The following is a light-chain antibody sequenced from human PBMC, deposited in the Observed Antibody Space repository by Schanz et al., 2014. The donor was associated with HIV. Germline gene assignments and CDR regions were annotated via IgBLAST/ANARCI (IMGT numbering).Light chain of an antibody. CDR3: QQYDSSTWT. CDR2: GAS. Sequence: EIVLTQSPGTLSLSPGERATLSCRASQSVSSNLAWYQQKPGQAPRHLIYGASNRATGVPGRFSGSGSGTDFTLTISSLEPEDFAVYYCQQYDSSTWTFGQGTKVEI. J-gene: IGKJ1*01. V-gene: IGKV3-20*01. CDR1: QSVSSN.